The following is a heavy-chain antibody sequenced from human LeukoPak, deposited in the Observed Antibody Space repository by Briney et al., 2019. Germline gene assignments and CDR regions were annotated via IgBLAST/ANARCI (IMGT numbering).Heavy chain of an antibody. CDR2: IYNSGST. CDR1: GYSISSGYF. D-gene: IGHD6-13*01. CDR3: ARAYSSSWYFNWFDP. Sequence: SETLSLTCTVSGYSISSGYFWGWIRQPPGKGLEWIGTIYNSGSTNYNASLESRVTISVDTSKNQFSLKLSSVTAADTAVYYCARAYSSSWYFNWFDPWGQGTLVTVSS. V-gene: IGHV4-38-2*02. J-gene: IGHJ5*02.